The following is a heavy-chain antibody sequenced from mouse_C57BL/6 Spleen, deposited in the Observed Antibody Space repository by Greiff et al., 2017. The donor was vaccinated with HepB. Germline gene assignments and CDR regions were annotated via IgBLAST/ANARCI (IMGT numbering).Heavy chain of an antibody. V-gene: IGHV3-1*01. D-gene: IGHD3-3*01. CDR3: AREEGPRGFAY. CDR2: ISYSGST. CDR1: GYSITSGYD. J-gene: IGHJ3*01. Sequence: EVKLQESGPGMVKPSQSLSLTCTVTGYSITSGYDWHWIRHFPGNKLEWMGYISYSGSTNYNPSLKSRISITHDTSKNHFFLKLNSVTTEDTASYYCAREEGPRGFAYWGQGTLVTVSA.